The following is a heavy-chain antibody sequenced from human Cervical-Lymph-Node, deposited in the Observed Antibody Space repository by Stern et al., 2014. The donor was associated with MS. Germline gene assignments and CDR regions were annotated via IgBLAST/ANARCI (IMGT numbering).Heavy chain of an antibody. J-gene: IGHJ2*01. V-gene: IGHV3-9*01. CDR2: ISWNSGSI. Sequence: EVQLEESGGGLVQPGRSLRLSCAASGFTFDDYAMHWVRQAPGKGLEWVSGISWNSGSIGYADSVKGRFTISRDNAKNSLYLQMNSLRAEDTALYYCAKDTNLRSGRGYFDLWGRGTLVTVSS. CDR1: GFTFDDYA. D-gene: IGHD3-3*01. CDR3: AKDTNLRSGRGYFDL.